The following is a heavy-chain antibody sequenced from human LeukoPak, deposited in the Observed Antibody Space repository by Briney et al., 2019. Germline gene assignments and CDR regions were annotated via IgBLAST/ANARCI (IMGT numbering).Heavy chain of an antibody. CDR2: MNPNSGNT. Sequence: ASVKVSCKVSGYTLTELSMHWVRQATGQGLEWMGWMNPNSGNTGYAQKFQGRVTMTRNTSISTAYMELSSLRSEDTAVYYCARRGYSYGYTAYYFDYWGQGTLVTVSS. J-gene: IGHJ4*02. D-gene: IGHD5-18*01. V-gene: IGHV1-8*01. CDR3: ARRGYSYGYTAYYFDY. CDR1: GYTLTELS.